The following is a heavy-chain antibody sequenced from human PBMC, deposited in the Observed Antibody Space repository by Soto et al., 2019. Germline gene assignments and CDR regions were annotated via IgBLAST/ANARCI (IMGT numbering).Heavy chain of an antibody. CDR1: GGTFSSYA. D-gene: IGHD4-17*01. J-gene: IGHJ4*02. CDR2: IIPIFGTA. Sequence: QVQLVQSGAEVKKPGSSVKVSCKASGGTFSSYAISWVRQAPGQGLEWMGGIIPIFGTANYAQKFQGRVTITAGEAASPADMELTILRSEDTAVYYCAWGNDYGEAFAYWGQGTLVTVSS. V-gene: IGHV1-69*12. CDR3: AWGNDYGEAFAY.